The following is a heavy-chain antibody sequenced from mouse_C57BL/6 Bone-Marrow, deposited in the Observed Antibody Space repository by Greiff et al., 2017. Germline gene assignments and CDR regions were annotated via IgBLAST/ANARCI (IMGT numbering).Heavy chain of an antibody. CDR1: GYTFTDYY. Sequence: LVESGAELVRPGASVKLSCKASGYTFTDYYINWVKQRPGQGLEWIARIYPGSGNTYYNEKFKGKATLTAEKSSSTAYMQLSSLTSESSAVYFGAREGSTVVATRAMDYWGQGTSGTVSS. CDR2: IYPGSGNT. J-gene: IGHJ4*01. D-gene: IGHD1-1*01. V-gene: IGHV1-76*01. CDR3: AREGSTVVATRAMDY.